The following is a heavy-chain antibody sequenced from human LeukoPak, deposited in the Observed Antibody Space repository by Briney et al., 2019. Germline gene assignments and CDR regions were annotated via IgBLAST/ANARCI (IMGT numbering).Heavy chain of an antibody. CDR3: AKRGLPDY. CDR1: GFTFSSYE. V-gene: IGHV3-48*03. J-gene: IGHJ4*02. CDR2: ISNSGSTK. Sequence: GGSLRLSCAASGFTFSSYEMNWIRQAPGKGLEWISYISNSGSTKYYADSVKGRFTISRDNAKNSVFLQMNSLRAEDTAVYYCAKRGLPDYWGQGTLVTVSS. D-gene: IGHD3-10*01.